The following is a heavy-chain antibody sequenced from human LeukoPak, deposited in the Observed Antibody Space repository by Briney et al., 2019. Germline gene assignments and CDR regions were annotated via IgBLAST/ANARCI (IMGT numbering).Heavy chain of an antibody. Sequence: QPGGSLRLSCAASGFTFSSYAMSWVRQAPGKGLGWVSAISGSGGSTYYADSVKGRFTISRDNSKNTLYLQMNSLRAEDTAVYYCAKDQSSSWYSNFDYWGQGTLVTVSS. CDR3: AKDQSSSWYSNFDY. D-gene: IGHD6-13*01. J-gene: IGHJ4*02. V-gene: IGHV3-23*01. CDR1: GFTFSSYA. CDR2: ISGSGGST.